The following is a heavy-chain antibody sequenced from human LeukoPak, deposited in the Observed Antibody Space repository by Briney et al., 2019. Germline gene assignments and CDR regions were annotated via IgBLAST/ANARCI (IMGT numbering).Heavy chain of an antibody. CDR2: INHSGST. Sequence: PSETLSLTCAVYGGSVSGYYWSWIRQPPGKGLEWIGEINHSGSTNYNPSLKSRVTISVDTSKNQFSLKLSSVTAADTAVYYCARQRLYYYDRAFDYWGQGTLVTVSS. CDR3: ARQRLYYYDRAFDY. CDR1: GGSVSGYY. V-gene: IGHV4-34*01. J-gene: IGHJ4*02. D-gene: IGHD3-22*01.